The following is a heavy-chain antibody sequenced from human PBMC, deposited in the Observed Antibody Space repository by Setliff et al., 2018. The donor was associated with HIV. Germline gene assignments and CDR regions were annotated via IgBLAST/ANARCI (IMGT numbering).Heavy chain of an antibody. D-gene: IGHD3-10*01. CDR1: DNSITNYY. J-gene: IGHJ4*02. Sequence: SETLSLTCTVSDNSITNYYWNWIRQPPGKGLEWIGYMHYSGRTSYNHSLKSRVTISVDTSKNQFSLKLSSVTAADTAVYYCAGGLHYGLGKFGYWGQGTLVTVSS. V-gene: IGHV4-59*01. CDR3: AGGLHYGLGKFGY. CDR2: MHYSGRT.